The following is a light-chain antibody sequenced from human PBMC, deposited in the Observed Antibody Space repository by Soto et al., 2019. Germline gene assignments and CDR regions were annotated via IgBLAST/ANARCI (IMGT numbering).Light chain of an antibody. V-gene: IGKV1-5*03. CDR3: KQYNSYST. CDR1: QSISSW. Sequence: DIQSTPSPSTLSASVGDRVTITCRASQSISSWLAWYQQKPGKAPKLLIYKASSLESGVPSRFRGSGSGTEFTLTISSMKPDDFATYYCKQYNSYSTVGKGTKVDIK. J-gene: IGKJ1*01. CDR2: KAS.